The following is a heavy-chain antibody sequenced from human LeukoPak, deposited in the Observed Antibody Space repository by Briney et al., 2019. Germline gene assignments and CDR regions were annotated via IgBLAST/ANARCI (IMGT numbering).Heavy chain of an antibody. V-gene: IGHV3-21*01. CDR3: ARDRDVDYGNDGFDI. Sequence: GGTLRLSCAASGITFSSYGMSWVRQAPGKGLEWVSFISSSSSYIYYADSVKGRFTISRDNAKNSLYLQMNSLGAEDTAVYHCARDRDVDYGNDGFDIWGQGTTVTVSS. CDR2: ISSSSSYI. J-gene: IGHJ3*02. CDR1: GITFSSYG. D-gene: IGHD4/OR15-4a*01.